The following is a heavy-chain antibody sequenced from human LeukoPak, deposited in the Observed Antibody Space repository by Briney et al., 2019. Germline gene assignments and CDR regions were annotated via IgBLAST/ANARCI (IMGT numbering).Heavy chain of an antibody. D-gene: IGHD1-26*01. Sequence: PGGSLRLSCAGSGFTLSSNWMHWVRQGPGKGLVWVSRIYSDGSRTNYADSVKGRFTISGDNAKNTLYLQTNSLRAEDTAVYYCARSGRGGAFDIWGQGTMVTVSS. V-gene: IGHV3-74*01. CDR1: GFTLSSNW. CDR3: ARSGRGGAFDI. J-gene: IGHJ3*02. CDR2: IYSDGSRT.